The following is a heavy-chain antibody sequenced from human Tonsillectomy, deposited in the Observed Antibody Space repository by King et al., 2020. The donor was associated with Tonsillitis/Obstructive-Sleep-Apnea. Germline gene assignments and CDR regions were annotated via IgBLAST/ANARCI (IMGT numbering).Heavy chain of an antibody. J-gene: IGHJ4*02. CDR1: GFSLSTSGVG. Sequence: ITLKESGPTLVKPTQTLTLTCTFSGFSLSTSGVGVGWIRQPPGKALEWLALIYWDDDTRYSPSLKSRLTITKDTSKNQVVLTMTNMAPVDTATYYCALDVDTAMVPGAFDYWGQGTLVTVSS. D-gene: IGHD5-18*01. V-gene: IGHV2-5*02. CDR3: ALDVDTAMVPGAFDY. CDR2: IYWDDDT.